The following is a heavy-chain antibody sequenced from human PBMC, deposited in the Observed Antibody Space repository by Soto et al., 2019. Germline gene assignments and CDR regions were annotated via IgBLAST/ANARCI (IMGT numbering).Heavy chain of an antibody. Sequence: GGSLRLSCAASGFTFSRYWMAWVRQAPGKGLEWVANINQDVSQKLYVDSVRGRFTISRDDAKNSVYLQMNNLRADDTAVYYCASHSRPLDYWGQGTLVTVSS. J-gene: IGHJ4*02. V-gene: IGHV3-7*01. CDR3: ASHSRPLDY. D-gene: IGHD1-26*01. CDR1: GFTFSRYW. CDR2: INQDVSQK.